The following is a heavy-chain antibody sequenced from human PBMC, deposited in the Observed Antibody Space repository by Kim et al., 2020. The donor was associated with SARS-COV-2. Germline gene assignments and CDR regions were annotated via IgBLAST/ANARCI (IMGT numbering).Heavy chain of an antibody. CDR3: ARLGTVDHDAFDI. D-gene: IGHD1-1*01. CDR1: EYTFTGYY. Sequence: ASVKVSCKASEYTFTGYYMHWVRQAPGQGLEWMGRINPNSGGTNYAQKFQGRVTMTRDTSISTAYMDLSRLRSDDTAVYYCARLGTVDHDAFDIWGQGTMVTVSS. J-gene: IGHJ3*02. CDR2: INPNSGGT. V-gene: IGHV1-2*06.